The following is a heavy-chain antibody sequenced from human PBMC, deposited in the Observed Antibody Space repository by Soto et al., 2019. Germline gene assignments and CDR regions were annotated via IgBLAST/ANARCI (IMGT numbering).Heavy chain of an antibody. CDR2: IIPIFGTA. J-gene: IGHJ2*01. Sequence: QVQVVQSGAEVKKPGSSVKVSCKASGGTLSRYAISWVRQAPGQGLEWMGGIIPIFGTAKYAQKFQGRVTITADESTSTAYMEMSSLRSEDTAVYYCARSRYYDSSGFYHWYFDVCGRGTLVTVSS. V-gene: IGHV1-69*01. CDR1: GGTLSRYA. D-gene: IGHD3-22*01. CDR3: ARSRYYDSSGFYHWYFDV.